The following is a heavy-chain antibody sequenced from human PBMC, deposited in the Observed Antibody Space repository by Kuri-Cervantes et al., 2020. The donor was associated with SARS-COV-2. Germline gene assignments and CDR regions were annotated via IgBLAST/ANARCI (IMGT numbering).Heavy chain of an antibody. J-gene: IGHJ4*02. Sequence: ESLKISCTVSGYSISSGYYWGWIRQPPGKGLEWIGSIYHSGSTYYNPSLKSRVTISVDTSKNQFSLKLSSVTAADTAVYYCAKDGSNRVVVSPLRHWGQGTLVT. CDR1: GYSISSGYY. V-gene: IGHV4-38-2*02. CDR2: IYHSGST. CDR3: AKDGSNRVVVSPLRH. D-gene: IGHD2-15*01.